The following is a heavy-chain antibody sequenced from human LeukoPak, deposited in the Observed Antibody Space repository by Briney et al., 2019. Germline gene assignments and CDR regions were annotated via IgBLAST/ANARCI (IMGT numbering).Heavy chain of an antibody. J-gene: IGHJ6*03. Sequence: SETLSLTCTVSGGSIRSYYWSWIQQPPGKGLEWIGYIFYSGSTNSDPSLKSRVTISVDTSKNQFSLKLSSVTAADTAVYYCARGQYYYYMDVWGKGTTVTVSS. CDR2: IFYSGST. CDR3: ARGQYYYYMDV. CDR1: GGSIRSYY. V-gene: IGHV4-59*01.